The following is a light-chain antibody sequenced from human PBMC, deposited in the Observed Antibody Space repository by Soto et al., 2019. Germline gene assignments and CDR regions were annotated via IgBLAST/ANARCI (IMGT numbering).Light chain of an antibody. CDR1: QNINTY. J-gene: IGKJ3*01. V-gene: IGKV1-39*01. CDR3: QQTSSAPFT. CDR2: DAA. Sequence: DIQMTQSPYSLSAAVGDRVTIACRASQNINTYLNWYQQKPGKAPKLLMFDAASLQSGVPSRFSGSASRTDFTLTITSLQPEDFATYYCQQTSSAPFTFGPGTKVDIK.